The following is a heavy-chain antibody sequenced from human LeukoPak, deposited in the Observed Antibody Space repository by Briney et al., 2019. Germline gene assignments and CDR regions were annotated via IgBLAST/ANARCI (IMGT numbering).Heavy chain of an antibody. V-gene: IGHV1-69*04. CDR2: IIPILGIA. Sequence: SVKVSCKASGGTFSSYTISWVRQAPGQGLEWMGRIIPILGIANYAQKFQGRVTITADKSASTAYMELSSLRSEDTAVYYCARDLSDYDFWSGYYDDAFDIWGQGTMVTVSS. J-gene: IGHJ3*02. CDR3: ARDLSDYDFWSGYYDDAFDI. D-gene: IGHD3-3*01. CDR1: GGTFSSYT.